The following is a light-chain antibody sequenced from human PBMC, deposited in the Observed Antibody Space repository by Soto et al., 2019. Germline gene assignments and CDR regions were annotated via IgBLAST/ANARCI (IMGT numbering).Light chain of an antibody. CDR2: GAS. CDR3: QQYGSSPWT. V-gene: IGKV3-20*01. J-gene: IGKJ1*01. CDR1: QSVSSSY. Sequence: EIVLTQSPGTLSLSPGERATLSCRASQSVSSSYLAWNQQKPGQAPRLLIYGASSRATGIPDRFSGSGSGTDFTLTIIRLEPEDFAVYYCQQYGSSPWTFGQGTKVDIK.